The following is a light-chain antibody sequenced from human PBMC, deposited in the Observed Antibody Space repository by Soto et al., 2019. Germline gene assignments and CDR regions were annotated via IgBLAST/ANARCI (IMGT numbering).Light chain of an antibody. J-gene: IGLJ2*01. V-gene: IGLV2-8*01. Sequence: QSVLTQPPSASGSPGQSVSISCTGTSSDIGAYNFVSWYQQHPGKAPRLMIYGVSKRPSGVPDRFSGSKSGNTASLTVSGLQAEDEADYYCSSYEGSNSYVVFGGGTKLTVL. CDR3: SSYEGSNSYVV. CDR2: GVS. CDR1: SSDIGAYNF.